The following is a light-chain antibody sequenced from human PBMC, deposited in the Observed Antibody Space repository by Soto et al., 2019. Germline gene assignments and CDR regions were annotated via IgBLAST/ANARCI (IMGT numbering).Light chain of an antibody. Sequence: QPVLTQPASVSGSPGQSITISCTGTSSDVGGYNYVSWYQQHPGKAPKLMIYDVSNRPSGVSNRFSGSKSGNTASLTISGLQAEDEADYYCSSYTSSSTSVFGTGNKVTVL. CDR1: SSDVGGYNY. CDR3: SSYTSSSTSV. J-gene: IGLJ1*01. V-gene: IGLV2-14*01. CDR2: DVS.